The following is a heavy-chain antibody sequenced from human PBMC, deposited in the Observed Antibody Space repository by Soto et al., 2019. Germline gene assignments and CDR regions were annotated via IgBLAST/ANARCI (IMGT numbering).Heavy chain of an antibody. CDR1: GGSIGSHY. J-gene: IGHJ4*02. CDR3: ARGDCSSTSCYANFDY. V-gene: IGHV4-59*11. Sequence: SLSCTLSGGSIGSHYWSWIRQPPGKGLEWIGYIYYSGTTSYNPSLKSRVTISVDTSKNQFSLKLSSVTAADTAVYYCARGDCSSTSCYANFDYWGQGTLVTVSS. D-gene: IGHD2-2*01. CDR2: IYYSGTT.